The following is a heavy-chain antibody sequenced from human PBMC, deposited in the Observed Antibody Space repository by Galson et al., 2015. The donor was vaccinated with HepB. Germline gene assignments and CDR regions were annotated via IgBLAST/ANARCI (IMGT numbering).Heavy chain of an antibody. Sequence: SLRLSCAASGFTFSTSAMHWVRQAPGKALEWVACIGGGRTNHIYYADSVRGRFTISRENARNSLYLQMNSLRVEDTAVYYCARITAIGDMVASGYYHYGADVWGQGTTVAVSS. D-gene: IGHD2-21*01. J-gene: IGHJ6*02. CDR1: GFTFSTSA. V-gene: IGHV3-21*01. CDR2: IGGGRTNHI. CDR3: ARITAIGDMVASGYYHYGADV.